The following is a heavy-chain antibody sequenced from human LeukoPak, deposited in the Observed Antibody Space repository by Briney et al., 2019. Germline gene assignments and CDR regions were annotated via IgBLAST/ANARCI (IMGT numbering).Heavy chain of an antibody. CDR1: GFTFSSHW. Sequence: PGRSLRLSCAASGFTFSSHWVHWVRQAPGKGLVWVSRISSDGSTTTYADSVKGRFTISRDNAKSTLYLHMNSLRPEDTAVYYCARGRFYDLWDYYLDYWGQGTLVTVSS. V-gene: IGHV3-74*01. CDR3: ARGRFYDLWDYYLDY. CDR2: ISSDGSTT. J-gene: IGHJ4*02. D-gene: IGHD2/OR15-2a*01.